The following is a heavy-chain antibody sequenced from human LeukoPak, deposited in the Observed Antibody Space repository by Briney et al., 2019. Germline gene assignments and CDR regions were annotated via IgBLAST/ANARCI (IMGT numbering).Heavy chain of an antibody. V-gene: IGHV4-4*07. CDR2: IYTGETT. CDR1: TGTICSIS. D-gene: IGHD1-7*01. CDR3: ARISIGRSDGTMSDFGL. Sequence: SENLSCNGSGYTGTICSISWGWHRPPAGLGLEWIGRIYTGETTNYNPSLKSRVPMSVDTSKNQFSLKLSSVTAADTAVYYCARISIGRSDGTMSDFGLWGQGNLGTVSS. J-gene: IGHJ4*02.